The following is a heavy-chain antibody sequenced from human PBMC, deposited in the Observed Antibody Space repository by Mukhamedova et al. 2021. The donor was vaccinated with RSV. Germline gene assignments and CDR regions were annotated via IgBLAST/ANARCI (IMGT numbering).Heavy chain of an antibody. D-gene: IGHD3-10*01. Sequence: GINHSGSTNYNPSLKSRVTISVDTSKNQFSLKLSSVTAADTAVYYCARHKYYYGSDWGYFDYWGQGTLVTVSS. CDR2: INHSGST. V-gene: IGHV4-34*01. J-gene: IGHJ4*02. CDR3: ARHKYYYGSDWGYFDY.